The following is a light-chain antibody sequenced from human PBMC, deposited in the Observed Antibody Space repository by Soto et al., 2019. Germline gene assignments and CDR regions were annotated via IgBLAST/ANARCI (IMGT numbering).Light chain of an antibody. CDR3: QSYDSSLSAYV. J-gene: IGLJ1*01. Sequence: QSVLTQPPSVSGAPGQRVTISCTGSSSNIGADYCVHWYQHLPGTAPRLLMYRNRNRPSGVPDRFSGSKSGTSASLAITGLQAEDEADYYCQSYDSSLSAYVFGTGTKLTVL. CDR1: SSNIGADYC. CDR2: RNR. V-gene: IGLV1-40*01.